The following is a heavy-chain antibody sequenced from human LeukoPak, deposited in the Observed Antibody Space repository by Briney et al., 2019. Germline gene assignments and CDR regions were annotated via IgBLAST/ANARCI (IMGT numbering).Heavy chain of an antibody. V-gene: IGHV3-49*04. CDR2: IRSKAYGGTT. Sequence: GGSLRLSCTASGFTFGDYAMSWVRQAPGKGLEWVGFIRSKAYGGTTEYAASVKGRFTISRDDSKSIAYLQMSSLKTEDTAVYYCTRVGRTTVTTDWFDPWGQGTLVTVSS. CDR3: TRVGRTTVTTDWFDP. CDR1: GFTFGDYA. D-gene: IGHD4-17*01. J-gene: IGHJ5*02.